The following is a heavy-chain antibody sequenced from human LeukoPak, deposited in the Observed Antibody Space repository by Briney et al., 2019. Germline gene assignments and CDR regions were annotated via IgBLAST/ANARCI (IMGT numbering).Heavy chain of an antibody. CDR3: ARDEKSAAAGSTYYFDY. CDR2: MDPNSGNT. D-gene: IGHD6-13*01. V-gene: IGHV1-8*01. CDR1: GYTFTSYD. Sequence: ASVKVSCKAAGYTFTSYDINWERQATGQGLEWMGWMDPNSGNTGYAQKFQGRVTMTRNTSISTAYMELRSLRSDDTAVYYCARDEKSAAAGSTYYFDYWGQGTLVTVSS. J-gene: IGHJ4*02.